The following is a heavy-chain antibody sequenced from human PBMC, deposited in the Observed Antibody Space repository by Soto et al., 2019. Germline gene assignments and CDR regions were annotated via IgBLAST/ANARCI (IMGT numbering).Heavy chain of an antibody. CDR1: RFTVAISV. CDR2: VSPGGDVS. J-gene: IGHJ3*01. Sequence: GGSLGLSCAASRFTVAISVLTVIINAPGKGLEWVSTVSPGGDVSHYTDSVKGRFTISRDNSRRTLHLQMDSLRAEDAAVYFCVRRAITATTNWGAFDVWGQGTVVTVSS. V-gene: IGHV3-23*01. D-gene: IGHD1-20*01. CDR3: VRRAITATTNWGAFDV.